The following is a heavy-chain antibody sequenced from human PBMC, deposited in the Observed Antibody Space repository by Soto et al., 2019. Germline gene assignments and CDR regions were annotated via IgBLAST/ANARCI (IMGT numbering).Heavy chain of an antibody. CDR2: MNPSNGNA. CDR3: ARDPVITMVRGVITDYYYYGMDV. CDR1: GYTFITYD. V-gene: IGHV1-8*01. J-gene: IGHJ6*02. D-gene: IGHD3-10*01. Sequence: ASVKVSCEASGYTFITYDINWVRQATGQGLEWMGWMNPSNGNAGYAQNFQGRVTMTRNTSISTAYMELSSLRSEDTAVYYCARDPVITMVRGVITDYYYYGMDVWGQGTTVTVSS.